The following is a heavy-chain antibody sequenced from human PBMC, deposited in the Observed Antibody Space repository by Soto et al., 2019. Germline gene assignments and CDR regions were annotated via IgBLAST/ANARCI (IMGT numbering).Heavy chain of an antibody. CDR3: ARGKVTIFGVVTHPRWFDP. V-gene: IGHV4-39*01. J-gene: IGHJ5*02. CDR1: GDSISSSSYY. CDR2: FYYSGST. D-gene: IGHD3-3*01. Sequence: NPSETLSLTCTVSGDSISSSSYYWVWIRQPPGKGLEWIGSFYYSGSTYYNPSLKSRVTISVDTSKNQFSLKLSSVTAADTAVYYCARGKVTIFGVVTHPRWFDPWGQGTLVTVS.